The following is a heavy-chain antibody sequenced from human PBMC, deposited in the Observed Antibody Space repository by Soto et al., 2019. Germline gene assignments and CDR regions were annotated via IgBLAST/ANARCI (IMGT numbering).Heavy chain of an antibody. CDR3: ARITMVRGVINFYYYGMDV. CDR1: GGSISSGGYS. D-gene: IGHD3-10*01. J-gene: IGHJ6*02. CDR2: MYHSGST. Sequence: SETLSLTCAVSGGSISSGGYSWSWIRQPPGKGLEWIGYMYHSGSTYYNPSLKSRVTISIDRSKNQFSLKLSSVTAADTAVYYCARITMVRGVINFYYYGMDVWGQGTTVT. V-gene: IGHV4-30-2*01.